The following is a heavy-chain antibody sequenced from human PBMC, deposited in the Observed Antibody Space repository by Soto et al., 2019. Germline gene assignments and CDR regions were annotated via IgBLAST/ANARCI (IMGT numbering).Heavy chain of an antibody. CDR3: ARDTGAEAGNWGQHSWFDP. CDR1: GGTFSSYA. Sequence: QVQLVQSGAEVKKPGSSVKVSCKASGGTFSSYAISWVRQAPGQGLEWMGGIIPIFGTANYAQKFQGRVTITADESTSTAYMELSRLRSEDTAVYYCARDTGAEAGNWGQHSWFDPWGQGTLVTVSS. D-gene: IGHD6-13*01. J-gene: IGHJ5*02. CDR2: IIPIFGTA. V-gene: IGHV1-69*01.